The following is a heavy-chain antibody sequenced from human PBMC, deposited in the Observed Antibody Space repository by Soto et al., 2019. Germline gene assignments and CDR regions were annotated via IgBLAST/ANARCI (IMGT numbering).Heavy chain of an antibody. Sequence: ASVKVSCKASGYTFRSYGISWVRQAPGQGLEWVGWISAYNGDTHYAPKFQDRITLTTETSTDTAYMELRSLRLDDTAVYYCARIYYTSRGHTKYRAFDFWGQGTMVTVSS. CDR3: ARIYYTSRGHTKYRAFDF. J-gene: IGHJ3*01. CDR1: GYTFRSYG. V-gene: IGHV1-18*04. CDR2: ISAYNGDT. D-gene: IGHD3-22*01.